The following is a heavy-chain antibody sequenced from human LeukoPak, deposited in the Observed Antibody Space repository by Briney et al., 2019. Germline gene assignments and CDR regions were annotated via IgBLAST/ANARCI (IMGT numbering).Heavy chain of an antibody. V-gene: IGHV3-69-1*01. CDR3: ARDPLRGYSYGFFDY. CDR2: ISGRDRT. Sequence: GGSLRLSCAASGFTFSNYAMSWVRQAPGKGLEWVSSISGRDRTYYADSVKGRFTISRDNAKNSLYLQMNSLRAEDTAVYYCARDPLRGYSYGFFDYWGQGTLVTVSS. CDR1: GFTFSNYA. D-gene: IGHD5-18*01. J-gene: IGHJ4*02.